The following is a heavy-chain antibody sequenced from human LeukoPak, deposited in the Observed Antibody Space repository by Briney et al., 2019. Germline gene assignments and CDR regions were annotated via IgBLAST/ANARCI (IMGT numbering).Heavy chain of an antibody. V-gene: IGHV4-59*08. Sequence: PSETLSLTCTVSGGSMRSYYWAWIRQPPGKGLEWIGYIYYTGSTNYNPSLNSRVTISVDTSKNHFSLNLNSVTAADTAVYYCATGAVAPKYWGQGTLVTVSS. CDR3: ATGAVAPKY. CDR1: GGSMRSYY. CDR2: IYYTGST. J-gene: IGHJ4*02.